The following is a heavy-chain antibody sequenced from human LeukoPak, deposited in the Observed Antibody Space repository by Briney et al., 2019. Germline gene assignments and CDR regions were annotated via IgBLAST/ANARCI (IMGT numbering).Heavy chain of an antibody. V-gene: IGHV3-7*01. CDR2: IKQDGSEK. J-gene: IGHJ4*02. D-gene: IGHD1-26*01. CDR3: ARLRWELLLPYFDY. Sequence: GGSLRLSCAASGFTFSSYWMSWVRQAQGKGLEWVANIKQDGSEKYYVDSVKGRFTISRDNAKNSLYLQMNSLRAEDTAVYYCARLRWELLLPYFDYWGQGTLVTVSS. CDR1: GFTFSSYW.